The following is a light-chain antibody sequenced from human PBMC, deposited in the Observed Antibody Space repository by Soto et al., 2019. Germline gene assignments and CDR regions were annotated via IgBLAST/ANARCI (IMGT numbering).Light chain of an antibody. Sequence: EIVLTQSPDNLSLSPGERATLSCRASQSVSTNSLAWYQQKRGQAPRPLIYGASSRATGTPDRFSGSGSGTDFTLIISRLEPEDFAVYYCLQYGSSVLTFGGGTKVEIK. CDR2: GAS. V-gene: IGKV3-20*01. J-gene: IGKJ4*01. CDR1: QSVSTNS. CDR3: LQYGSSVLT.